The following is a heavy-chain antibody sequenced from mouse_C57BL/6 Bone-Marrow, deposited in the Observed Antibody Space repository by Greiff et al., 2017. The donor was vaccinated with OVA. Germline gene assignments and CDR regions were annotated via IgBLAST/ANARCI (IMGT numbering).Heavy chain of an antibody. CDR2: ISSGGSYT. CDR3: ARHPPYDYDVFSFAY. D-gene: IGHD2-4*01. CDR1: GFTFSSYG. V-gene: IGHV5-6*01. J-gene: IGHJ3*01. Sequence: EVKLVESGGDLVKPGGSLKLSCAASGFTFSSYGMSWVRQTPDKRLEWVATISSGGSYTYYPDSVKGRFTISRDNAKNTLYLQMSSLKSEDTAMYYCARHPPYDYDVFSFAYWGQGTLVTVSA.